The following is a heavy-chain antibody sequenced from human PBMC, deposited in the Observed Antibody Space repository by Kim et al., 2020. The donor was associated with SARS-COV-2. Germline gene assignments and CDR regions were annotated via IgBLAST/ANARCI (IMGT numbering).Heavy chain of an antibody. J-gene: IGHJ4*02. CDR1: GGSISSSNW. Sequence: SETLSLTCAVSGGSISSSNWWSWVRQPPGKGLEWIGEIYHSGSTNYNPSLKSRVTISVDKSKNQFSLKLSSVTAADTAVYYCARDASSGWYYFDYWGQGTLVTVSS. V-gene: IGHV4-4*02. CDR2: IYHSGST. CDR3: ARDASSGWYYFDY. D-gene: IGHD6-19*01.